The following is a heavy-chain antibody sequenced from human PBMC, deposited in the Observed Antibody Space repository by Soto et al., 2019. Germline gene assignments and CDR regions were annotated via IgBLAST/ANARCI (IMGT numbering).Heavy chain of an antibody. CDR3: AKDSWELTRYLGS. V-gene: IGHV3-30*18. D-gene: IGHD3-10*01. Sequence: QVQLVEPGGGVVQPGTSLRLSCAASGFTFSNYGIHWVRQAPGKGLEWVAVISKDGNDQYYADSVQGGFSVSRDNSKNTVLLKMNSLRSEDTAVYYGAKDSWELTRYLGSWGQVTLVIVSS. J-gene: IGHJ4*01. CDR1: GFTFSNYG. CDR2: ISKDGNDQ.